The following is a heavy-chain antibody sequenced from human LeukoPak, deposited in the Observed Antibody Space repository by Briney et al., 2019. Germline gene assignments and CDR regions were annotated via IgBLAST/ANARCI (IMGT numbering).Heavy chain of an antibody. Sequence: SETLSLTCSVSGGSISNYYWSWIRQPPGKGLEWIGYIFSRGSSNYSPSLKSRVTISVDTSKNQFSLKLSSVTAADTAVYYCARASDSSGYYGLDYWGQGTLVTVSS. CDR1: GGSISNYY. CDR3: ARASDSSGYYGLDY. D-gene: IGHD3-22*01. CDR2: IFSRGSS. J-gene: IGHJ4*02. V-gene: IGHV4-59*01.